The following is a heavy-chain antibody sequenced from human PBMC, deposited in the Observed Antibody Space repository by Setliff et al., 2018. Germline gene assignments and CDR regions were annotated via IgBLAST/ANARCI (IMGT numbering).Heavy chain of an antibody. CDR3: TREGPSYGFDY. CDR1: GFTFGDYA. V-gene: IGHV3-49*04. CDR2: IRSKAYGGTT. D-gene: IGHD5-18*01. J-gene: IGHJ4*02. Sequence: GGSLRLSCTASGFTFGDYATSWVRQAPGKGLEWVGFIRSKAYGGTTEYAASVKGRFTISRDDSKSIAYLQMNSLKTEDTAVYYCTREGPSYGFDYWGQGTLVTVSS.